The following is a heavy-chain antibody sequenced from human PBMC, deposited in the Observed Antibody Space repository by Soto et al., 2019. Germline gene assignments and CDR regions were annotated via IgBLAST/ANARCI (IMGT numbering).Heavy chain of an antibody. CDR1: GGTFSSYA. J-gene: IGHJ6*02. Sequence: GASVKVSCKASGGTFSSYAISWVRQAPGQGLEWMGGIIPIFGTANYAQKFQGRVTITADESTSTAYMELSSLRSEDTAVYYCARDYYDRSGYYFGQYGMDVWGQGTTVTVSS. D-gene: IGHD3-22*01. CDR3: ARDYYDRSGYYFGQYGMDV. CDR2: IIPIFGTA. V-gene: IGHV1-69*13.